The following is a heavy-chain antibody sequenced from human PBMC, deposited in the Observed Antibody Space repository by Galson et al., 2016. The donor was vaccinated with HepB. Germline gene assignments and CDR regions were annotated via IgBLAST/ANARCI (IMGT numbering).Heavy chain of an antibody. J-gene: IGHJ4*02. Sequence: SLRLSCAASAFTFSDYSIDWVRQAPGRGLEWVGRIGNKASSYATGYAASVKGRFTISRDDSYNSVYLQMNSLKTEDTAVYYCVSDLGSWGYGGNSVDYWGQGTLVTVSP. D-gene: IGHD4-23*01. CDR1: AFTFSDYS. CDR2: IGNKASSYAT. V-gene: IGHV3-72*01. CDR3: VSDLGSWGYGGNSVDY.